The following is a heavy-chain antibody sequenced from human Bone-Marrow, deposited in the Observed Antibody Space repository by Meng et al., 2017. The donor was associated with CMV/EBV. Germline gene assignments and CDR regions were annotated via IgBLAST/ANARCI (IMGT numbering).Heavy chain of an antibody. CDR1: GGSIGNDGYF. Sequence: SETLSLTCTVTGGSIGNDGYFWSWIRQRPGQGLEWIGNIFHTGSSYYDPSLEGRISISLLDTPRNRFSLKLSSVTVADTAVYYCASRYCSSTSCLFLVDPWGQGTLVTVSS. D-gene: IGHD2-2*01. CDR2: IFHTGSS. CDR3: ASRYCSSTSCLFLVDP. J-gene: IGHJ5*02. V-gene: IGHV4-30-4*02.